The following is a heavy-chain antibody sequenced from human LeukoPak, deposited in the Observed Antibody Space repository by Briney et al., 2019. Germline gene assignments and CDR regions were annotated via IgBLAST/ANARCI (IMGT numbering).Heavy chain of an antibody. CDR1: GGSISSDGYY. V-gene: IGHV4-39*01. CDR2: IYYSGST. D-gene: IGHD3-22*01. J-gene: IGHJ4*02. CDR3: ARVSSGYYYHFDY. Sequence: KSSETLSLTCTVSGGSISSDGYYWGWIRQPPGKGLEWIGSIYYSGSTYYSPSLKSRVTISVDTSKNQFSLKLSSVTAADTAVYYCARVSSGYYYHFDYWGQGTLVTVSS.